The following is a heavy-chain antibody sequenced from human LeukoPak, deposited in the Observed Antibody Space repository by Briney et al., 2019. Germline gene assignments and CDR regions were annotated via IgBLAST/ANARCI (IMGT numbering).Heavy chain of an antibody. D-gene: IGHD6-13*01. Sequence: GGSLRLSCAASGFTVSSNYMSWVRQAPGKGLEWVSVIYSGGSTYYADSVKGRFTISRDNSKNTLYLQMNSLRAEDTAVYYCARGSSSLVQDYWGQGTLVTVSS. CDR3: ARGSSSLVQDY. V-gene: IGHV3-53*01. J-gene: IGHJ4*02. CDR1: GFTVSSNY. CDR2: IYSGGST.